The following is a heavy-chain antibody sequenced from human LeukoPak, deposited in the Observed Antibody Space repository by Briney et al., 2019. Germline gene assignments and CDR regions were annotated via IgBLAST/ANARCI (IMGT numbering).Heavy chain of an antibody. CDR2: INPNSGGT. CDR3: ARQAGGSYYEGPYYYYYYMDV. V-gene: IGHV1-2*06. Sequence: ASVKVSCKASGYTFTGYYMHWVRQAPGQGLEWMGRINPNSGGTNYAQKFQGRVTMTRDTSISTAYMELSRLRSDDTAVYYCARQAGGSYYEGPYYYYYYMDVWGEGTPVTVSS. D-gene: IGHD1-26*01. CDR1: GYTFTGYY. J-gene: IGHJ6*03.